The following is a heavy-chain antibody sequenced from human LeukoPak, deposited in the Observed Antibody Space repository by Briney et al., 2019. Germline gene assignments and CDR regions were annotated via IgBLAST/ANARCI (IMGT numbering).Heavy chain of an antibody. CDR2: ISSSSSTI. J-gene: IGHJ4*02. CDR3: ARIRNCGGDCYLIDY. Sequence: GGSLRLSCAASGFTFSSYSMNWVRQAPGKGLEWVSYISSSSSTIYYADSVKGRFTISRDNAKNSLYLQMNSLRAEDTAVYYCARIRNCGGDCYLIDYWGQGTLVTVSS. D-gene: IGHD2-21*02. V-gene: IGHV3-48*01. CDR1: GFTFSSYS.